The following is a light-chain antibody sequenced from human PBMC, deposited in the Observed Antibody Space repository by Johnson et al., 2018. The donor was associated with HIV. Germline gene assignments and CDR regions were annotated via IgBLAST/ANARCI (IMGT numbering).Light chain of an antibody. J-gene: IGLJ1*01. CDR1: NSNIGNNY. Sequence: QSVLTQPPSVSAAPGQKVTISCSGSNSNIGNNYVSWYQHLPGTAPKLLIYENNKRPSGIPDRFSGSKSGTSATLGITGLQTGDEADYYCGTWDSSLSAYAFGTGTKVTVL. CDR3: GTWDSSLSAYA. CDR2: ENN. V-gene: IGLV1-51*02.